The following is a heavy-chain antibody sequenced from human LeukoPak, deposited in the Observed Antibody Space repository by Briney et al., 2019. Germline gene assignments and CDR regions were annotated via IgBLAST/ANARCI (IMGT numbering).Heavy chain of an antibody. CDR1: GFTFGDYS. CDR2: IRTKAYGGTT. CDR3: TRAQFGVNCFDP. J-gene: IGHJ5*02. Sequence: GGSLRLSCTASGFTFGDYSMNWVRQAPGKGLEWVGFIRTKAYGGTTEYAASVKGRFTISRDDSKSIAYLQMNSLKSEDTAVYYCTRAQFGVNCFDPWGQGTLVTVSS. V-gene: IGHV3-49*04. D-gene: IGHD3-10*01.